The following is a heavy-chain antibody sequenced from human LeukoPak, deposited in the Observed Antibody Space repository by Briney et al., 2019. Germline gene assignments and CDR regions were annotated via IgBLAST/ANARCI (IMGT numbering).Heavy chain of an antibody. D-gene: IGHD3-3*01. CDR2: IRSKDYGGTT. V-gene: IGHV3-49*03. J-gene: IGHJ6*02. CDR1: GFTFGDYA. CDR3: TRDTHPNYDFWSGYHYYYGMDV. Sequence: GGSLRLSCTASGFTFGDYAMSWFRQAPGKGLEWVGFIRSKDYGGTTDYAASVKGRFTISRDDSKSIAYLQMNSLKTEDTAVYYCTRDTHPNYDFWSGYHYYYGMDVWGQGTTVTVSS.